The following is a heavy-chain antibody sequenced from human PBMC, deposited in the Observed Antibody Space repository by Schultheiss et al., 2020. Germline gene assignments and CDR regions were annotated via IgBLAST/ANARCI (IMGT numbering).Heavy chain of an antibody. CDR1: GFTFSDYY. J-gene: IGHJ6*04. Sequence: GGSMRLSCAASGFTFSDYYMSWIRQAPGKGLEWVSYISSSGSTIYYADSVKGRFTISRDNAKNSLYLQMNSLRDEDTAVYYCARVSDCSSTSCYPYYYYGMDVWGKGTTVTVAS. V-gene: IGHV3-11*04. CDR2: ISSSGSTI. CDR3: ARVSDCSSTSCYPYYYYGMDV. D-gene: IGHD2-2*01.